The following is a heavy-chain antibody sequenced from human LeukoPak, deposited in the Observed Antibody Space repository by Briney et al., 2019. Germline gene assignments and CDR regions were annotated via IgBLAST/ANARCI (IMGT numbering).Heavy chain of an antibody. Sequence: SETLSLTCAVYGGSFSGYYWSWIRQPPGKGLEWIGEINHSGSTNYNPSLKSRVTISVDTSKNQFSLKLSSVTAAGTAVYYCAREGPTVTTDGDMDVWGQGTAVTVSS. J-gene: IGHJ6*02. CDR1: GGSFSGYY. V-gene: IGHV4-34*01. CDR3: AREGPTVTTDGDMDV. CDR2: INHSGST. D-gene: IGHD4-17*01.